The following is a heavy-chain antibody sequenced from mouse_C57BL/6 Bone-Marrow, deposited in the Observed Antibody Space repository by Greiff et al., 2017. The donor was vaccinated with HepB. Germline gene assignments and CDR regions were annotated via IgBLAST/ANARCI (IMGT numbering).Heavy chain of an antibody. D-gene: IGHD4-1*01. J-gene: IGHJ4*01. Sequence: VQLKESGAELVRPGASVKLSCTASGFNIKDYYMHWVKQRPEQGLEWIGRIDPEDGDTAYAPKFQGKATMTADTSANTAYLQLSSLTSEDTAVYYCTSNWVLMDYWGQGTSVTVSS. V-gene: IGHV14-1*01. CDR3: TSNWVLMDY. CDR1: GFNIKDYY. CDR2: IDPEDGDT.